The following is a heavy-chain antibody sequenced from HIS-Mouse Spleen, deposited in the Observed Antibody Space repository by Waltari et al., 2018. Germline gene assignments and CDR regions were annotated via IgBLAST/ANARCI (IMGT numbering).Heavy chain of an antibody. CDR2: IYYSGST. Sequence: QLQLQESGPGLVKPSETLSLTCPVSGGSISSSSYYWGWIHQPPGKGLEWIGRIYYSGSTYYNPSPKSRVSLAGDTSKNQFSLKLSSVTAADTAVYYCAREIPYSSSWYDWYFDLWGRGTLVTVSS. CDR1: GGSISSSSYY. D-gene: IGHD6-13*01. J-gene: IGHJ2*01. CDR3: AREIPYSSSWYDWYFDL. V-gene: IGHV4-39*07.